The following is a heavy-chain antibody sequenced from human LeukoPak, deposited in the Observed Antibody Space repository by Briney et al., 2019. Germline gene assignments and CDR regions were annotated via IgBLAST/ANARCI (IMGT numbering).Heavy chain of an antibody. CDR2: ISSSSSYI. J-gene: IGHJ4*02. V-gene: IGHV3-21*03. CDR1: GFTFSSYS. CDR3: TRGRTYYGSGSSLNFDY. Sequence: GGSLRLSCAASGFTFSSYSMNWVRQAPGKGLEWVSSISSSSSYIYYADSVKGRFTISRDNAKNSLYLQMNSLKTEDTAVYYCTRGRTYYGSGSSLNFDYWGQGTLVTVSS. D-gene: IGHD3-10*01.